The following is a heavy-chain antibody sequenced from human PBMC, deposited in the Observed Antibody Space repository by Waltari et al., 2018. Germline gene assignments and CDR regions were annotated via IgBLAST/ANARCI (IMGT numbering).Heavy chain of an antibody. J-gene: IGHJ4*02. V-gene: IGHV3-48*03. CDR1: GFTFSSYE. CDR2: ISSIGSTK. Sequence: EVQLVESGGGLVQPGGSLRLSCAASGFTFSSYEMNWVRQAPGKGLEWVSYISSIGSTKDYANAVKGRFTISRDNAKNSLYLQMNSLRAEDTAVYYCARVYSSGWPDWGQGTLVTVSS. CDR3: ARVYSSGWPD. D-gene: IGHD6-19*01.